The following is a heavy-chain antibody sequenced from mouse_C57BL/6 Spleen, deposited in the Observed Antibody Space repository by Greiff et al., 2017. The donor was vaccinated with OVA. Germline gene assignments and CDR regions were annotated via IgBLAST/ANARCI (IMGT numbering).Heavy chain of an antibody. CDR2: ILPGSGST. CDR1: GYTFTGYW. V-gene: IGHV1-9*01. J-gene: IGHJ1*03. Sequence: QVQLKESGAELMKPGASVKLSCKATGYTFTGYWIEWVKQRPGHGLEWIGEILPGSGSTNYNEKFKGKATFTADTSSNTAYMQLSSLTTEDSAIYYCARWDYYGSSYLWYFDVWGTGTTVTVSS. D-gene: IGHD1-1*01. CDR3: ARWDYYGSSYLWYFDV.